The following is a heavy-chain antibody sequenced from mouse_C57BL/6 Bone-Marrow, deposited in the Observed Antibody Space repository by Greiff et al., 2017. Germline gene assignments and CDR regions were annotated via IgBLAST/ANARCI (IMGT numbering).Heavy chain of an antibody. D-gene: IGHD2-4*01. J-gene: IGHJ1*03. Sequence: ESGPGLAKPSQTLSLTCSVTGYSITSDYWNWIRKFPGNKLEYMGYISYSGSTYYNPSLKSRISITRDTSKNQYYLQLNSVTTEDTATYYCARSAYDYEGYWYFDVWGTGTTVTVSS. CDR1: GYSITSDY. V-gene: IGHV3-8*01. CDR3: ARSAYDYEGYWYFDV. CDR2: ISYSGST.